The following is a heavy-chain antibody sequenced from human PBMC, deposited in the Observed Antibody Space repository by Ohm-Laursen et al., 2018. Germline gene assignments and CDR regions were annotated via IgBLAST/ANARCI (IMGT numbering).Heavy chain of an antibody. V-gene: IGHV3-23*01. Sequence: PRLSCAASGFTFSSYAMSWVRQAPGKGLEWVSAISGSGGSTYYADSVKGRFTISRDDAKNSLYLQMNSLRAEDTAVYYCARKLYYYDSGDKGWFDPWGQGTLVTVSS. CDR3: ARKLYYYDSGDKGWFDP. CDR2: ISGSGGST. CDR1: GFTFSSYA. D-gene: IGHD3-22*01. J-gene: IGHJ5*02.